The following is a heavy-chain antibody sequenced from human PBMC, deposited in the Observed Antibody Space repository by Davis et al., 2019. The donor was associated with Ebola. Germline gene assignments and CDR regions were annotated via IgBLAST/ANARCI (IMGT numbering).Heavy chain of an antibody. D-gene: IGHD2-21*02. CDR1: GFTFSSYW. CDR3: ARRSEGSDWLIDY. Sequence: GESLKISCAASGFTFSSYWMSWVRQAPGKGLEWVANIKQDGNEKYYVDSVKGRFTISRDNAKNSLYLQMNSLRVEDTAVYYCARRSEGSDWLIDYWGQGTLVTVSS. CDR2: IKQDGNEK. V-gene: IGHV3-7*01. J-gene: IGHJ4*02.